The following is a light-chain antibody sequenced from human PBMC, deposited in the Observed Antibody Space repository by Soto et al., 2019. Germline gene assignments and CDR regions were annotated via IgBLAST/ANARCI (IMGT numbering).Light chain of an antibody. CDR3: SSYTSSNTYV. Sequence: QSALTQPASVSGSPGQSIAISCTGTSSDVGNYNYVSWYQQHPGKAPKLMIHDVSNRPSGVSDRFSGSKSGNTASLTFSGLQAEDGADYYCSSYTSSNTYVFGTGTKVTVL. CDR2: DVS. V-gene: IGLV2-14*01. J-gene: IGLJ1*01. CDR1: SSDVGNYNY.